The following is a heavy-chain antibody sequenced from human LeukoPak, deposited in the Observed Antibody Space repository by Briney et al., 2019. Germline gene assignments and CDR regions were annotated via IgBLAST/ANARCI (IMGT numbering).Heavy chain of an antibody. CDR1: GGSFSGYY. J-gene: IGHJ2*01. Sequence: SETLSLTCAVYGGSFSGYYWSWIRQPPGKGLEWIGEINHSGSTNYNPSLKSRVTISVDTSKNQFSLKLSSVTAADTAMYYCARHQGVVDLWGRGSLVTVSS. V-gene: IGHV4-34*01. CDR3: ARHQGVVDL. CDR2: INHSGST. D-gene: IGHD3-3*01.